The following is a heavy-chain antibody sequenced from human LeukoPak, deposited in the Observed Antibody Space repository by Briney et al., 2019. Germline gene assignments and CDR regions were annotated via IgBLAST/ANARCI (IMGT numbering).Heavy chain of an antibody. CDR1: GDSVSTYY. CDR2: IYYSGST. Sequence: PSETLSLTCTVSGDSVSTYYWIWIRQPPGKGLEWIGNIYYSGSTDYNPSLKSRVTISVDTSKNQISLRLGSVTAADTAVYHCARDKGPYWYFDLWGRGTLVTVSS. J-gene: IGHJ2*01. CDR3: ARDKGPYWYFDL. V-gene: IGHV4-59*02.